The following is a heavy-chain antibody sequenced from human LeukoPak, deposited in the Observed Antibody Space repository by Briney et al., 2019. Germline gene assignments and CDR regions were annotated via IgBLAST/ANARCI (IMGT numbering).Heavy chain of an antibody. CDR2: ISYDGNNR. CDR1: GFTFRSYA. V-gene: IGHV3-30*04. D-gene: IGHD6-13*01. CDR3: AKDQDIAAADYYFDY. Sequence: GGSLRLSCAASGFTFRSYAMHWVRQAPGKGLEWVAVISYDGNNRYSADSVKGRFTISRDNSKNTLYLQMNSLRAEDTAVYYCAKDQDIAAADYYFDYWGQGTLVTVSS. J-gene: IGHJ4*02.